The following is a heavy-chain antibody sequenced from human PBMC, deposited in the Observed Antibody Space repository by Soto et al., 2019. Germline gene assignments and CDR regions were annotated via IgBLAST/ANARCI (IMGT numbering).Heavy chain of an antibody. Sequence: QVQLQESGPGLVKPSQTLSLTCTVSGGSISSGDYYWNWIRQPPGKGLEWIGFIYNSGSTYYNPSLTSRVTISVDTSKNQFSLKLTSVTAADTAVYYCARNDYDYVWESPGGDAFDIWGQGTLVTVSS. V-gene: IGHV4-30-4*01. CDR3: ARNDYDYVWESPGGDAFDI. CDR1: GGSISSGDYY. CDR2: IYNSGST. J-gene: IGHJ3*02. D-gene: IGHD3-16*01.